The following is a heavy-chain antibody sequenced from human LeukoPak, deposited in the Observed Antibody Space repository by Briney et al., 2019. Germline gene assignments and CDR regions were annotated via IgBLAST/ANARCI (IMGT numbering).Heavy chain of an antibody. CDR1: GVSISSDY. CDR2: IYYSGST. D-gene: IGHD1-26*01. J-gene: IGHJ5*02. Sequence: SQTLSLTCTVSGVSISSDYWGWIRQPPRKGLEWSGDIYYSGSTNYNPSLKSRVTISVDTSKNQFSLKLSSVIDDDTAVHYSAGRFRGSYYFDPWGQGTLVTVSS. CDR3: AGRFRGSYYFDP. V-gene: IGHV4-59*08.